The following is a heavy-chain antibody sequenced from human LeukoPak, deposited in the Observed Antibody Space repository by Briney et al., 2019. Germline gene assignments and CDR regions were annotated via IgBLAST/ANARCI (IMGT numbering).Heavy chain of an antibody. Sequence: GASVKVSCKASGYTFTGYYMHWVRQAPGQGLEWMGGIIPIFGTANYAQKFQGRVTITADESTSTAYMELSSLRSEDTAVYYCARDLTDHYYGRDYYYYMDVWGKGTTVTISS. J-gene: IGHJ6*03. CDR3: ARDLTDHYYGRDYYYYMDV. CDR2: IIPIFGTA. D-gene: IGHD3-10*01. CDR1: GYTFTGYY. V-gene: IGHV1-69*13.